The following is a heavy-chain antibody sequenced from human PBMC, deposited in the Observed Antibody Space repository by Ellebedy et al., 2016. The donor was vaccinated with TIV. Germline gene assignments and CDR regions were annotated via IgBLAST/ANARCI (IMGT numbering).Heavy chain of an antibody. CDR2: ISGSASHS. V-gene: IGHV3-23*01. D-gene: IGHD3-10*01. CDR3: VKGRSGLQYYGIDV. J-gene: IGHJ6*02. CDR1: GFTFNRYA. Sequence: GESLKISXAASGFTFNRYAINWVRQAPGKGLEWVSVISGSASHSYYADSVKGRFTISRDNSKNTLYLQMNSLRAEDTALYYCVKGRSGLQYYGIDVWGQGTTVTVSS.